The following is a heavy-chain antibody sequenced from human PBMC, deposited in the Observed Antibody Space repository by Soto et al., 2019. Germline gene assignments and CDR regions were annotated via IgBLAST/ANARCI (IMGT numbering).Heavy chain of an antibody. CDR3: ARHHSGSYYFDY. D-gene: IGHD1-26*01. V-gene: IGHV3-7*05. Sequence: GGSLRLSSAASGGICGDYWMSLIRQAPGKGLEWVANTRQDGGEKNFVDSVKGRFIISRDNAKNSLYLQMNSLRAEDTAVYCCARHHSGSYYFDYRGLGILVTVSS. CDR2: TRQDGGEK. J-gene: IGHJ4*02. CDR1: GGICGDYW.